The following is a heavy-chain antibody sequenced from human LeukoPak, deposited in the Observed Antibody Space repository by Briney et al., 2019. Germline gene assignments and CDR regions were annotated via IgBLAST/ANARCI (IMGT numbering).Heavy chain of an antibody. CDR1: GFTFSNYA. CDR2: ISYDGSNK. D-gene: IGHD6-19*01. CDR3: ARDLLDTSGWYGFYFDF. J-gene: IGHJ4*02. V-gene: IGHV3-30-3*01. Sequence: GGSLRLSCAASGFTFSNYAIHWVRQAPGKGLEWVAVISYDGSNKYYADSVKGRFTISRDNSKNTLYLQMNSLRVEDTAVYYCARDLLDTSGWYGFYFDFWGQGTLVPSPQ.